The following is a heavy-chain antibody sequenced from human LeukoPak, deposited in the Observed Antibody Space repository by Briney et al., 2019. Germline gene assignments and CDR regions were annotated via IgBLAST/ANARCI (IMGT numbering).Heavy chain of an antibody. CDR2: INPNSGGT. J-gene: IGHJ4*02. CDR3: ARDGEYSYGRIDY. V-gene: IGHV1-2*02. Sequence: ASVKVSCKASGYTFTGYYMHWVRQAPGQGLEWMGWINPNSGGTNYAQKFQGRVTMTRDTSISTAYMELSRLRSDDTAVYYCARDGEYSYGRIDYWGQGTLVTVSS. CDR1: GYTFTGYY. D-gene: IGHD5-18*01.